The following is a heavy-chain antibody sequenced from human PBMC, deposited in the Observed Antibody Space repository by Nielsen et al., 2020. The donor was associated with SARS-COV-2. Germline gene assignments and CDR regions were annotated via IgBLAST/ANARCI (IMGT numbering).Heavy chain of an antibody. CDR2: ISSSSSYI. CDR1: GFTFSGYS. CDR3: ARGFSRTWWSLVY. V-gene: IGHV3-21*01. D-gene: IGHD2-15*01. J-gene: IGHJ4*02. Sequence: GESLKISCAASGFTFSGYSMNWVRQAPGKGLEWVSSISSSSSYIYYADSVKGRFTISRDNAKNSLYLQMNSLRAEDTAVYYCARGFSRTWWSLVYWGQGTLVTVSS.